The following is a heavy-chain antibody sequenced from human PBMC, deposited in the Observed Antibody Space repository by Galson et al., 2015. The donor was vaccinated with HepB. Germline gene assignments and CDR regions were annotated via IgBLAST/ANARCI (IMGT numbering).Heavy chain of an antibody. J-gene: IGHJ4*02. CDR1: GFTFGDYV. CDR3: AISDQCYDNTGRYCFDL. CDR2: ITWNTGRI. V-gene: IGHV3-9*01. Sequence: SLRLSCAASGFTFGDYVMHWVRQAPGKGLEWVSGITWNTGRIGYADSVEGRFTISRDNAKNSLYLQMNSLSSEDTALYYCAISDQCYDNTGRYCFDLWGQGTLVTVSS. D-gene: IGHD3-22*01.